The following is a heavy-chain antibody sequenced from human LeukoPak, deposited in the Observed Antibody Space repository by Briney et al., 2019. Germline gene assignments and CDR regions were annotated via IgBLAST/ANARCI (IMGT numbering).Heavy chain of an antibody. CDR2: IYSGGST. V-gene: IGHV3-53*01. Sequence: PGGSLRLSCAASGFTFSSFAMSWVRQAPGKGLEWVSVIYSGGSTYYADSVKGRFTISRDNSKNTLYLQMNSLRAEDTAVYYCARAELLWFGELLDAFDIWGQGTMVTVSS. CDR3: ARAELLWFGELLDAFDI. D-gene: IGHD3-10*01. CDR1: GFTFSSFA. J-gene: IGHJ3*02.